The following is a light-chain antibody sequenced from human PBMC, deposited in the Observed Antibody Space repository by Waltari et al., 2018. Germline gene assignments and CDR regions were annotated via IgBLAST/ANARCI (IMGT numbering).Light chain of an antibody. CDR3: ASWDDSLNGWV. CDR2: YDN. J-gene: IGLJ3*02. CDR1: SSNLGNNA. V-gene: IGLV1-36*01. Sequence: QSVLTQPPSVSEAPGQRVSISCSGSSSNLGNNAVSLYRQVPGQAPNLLIFYDNLVPSGFSDHFRGSKSGPLPSLVISGLQSGDEAHYYCASWDDSLNGWVFGGGTKVTVL.